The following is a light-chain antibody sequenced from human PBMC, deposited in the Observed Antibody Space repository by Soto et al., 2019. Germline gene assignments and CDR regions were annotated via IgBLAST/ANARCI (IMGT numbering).Light chain of an antibody. V-gene: IGLV2-23*01. J-gene: IGLJ2*01. CDR3: CSYAGSSTLI. Sequence: QSVLTQPASVSGSPGQSIAIACTGTSSDIGSYNFVSWYQQHPGKAPKLLIYEGSKRPSTISNRFSGSKSGNTASLTISGLQAEDEADYYCCSYAGSSTLIFGAGTKLTVL. CDR2: EGS. CDR1: SSDIGSYNF.